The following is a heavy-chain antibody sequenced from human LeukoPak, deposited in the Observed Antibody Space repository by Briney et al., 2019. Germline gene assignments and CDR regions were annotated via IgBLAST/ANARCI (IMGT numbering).Heavy chain of an antibody. Sequence: GGSLRLSCTTSGFTFSSYALSWVRQAPGKGLEWVSGIRVSTYYPDSVTGRFTISRDNSENTLYLQMSGLRAEDTAIYYCAEGTGDTAYYFDFWGQGVLVTVSS. V-gene: IGHV3-23*01. D-gene: IGHD7-27*01. CDR3: AEGTGDTAYYFDF. CDR1: GFTFSSYA. J-gene: IGHJ4*02. CDR2: IRVST.